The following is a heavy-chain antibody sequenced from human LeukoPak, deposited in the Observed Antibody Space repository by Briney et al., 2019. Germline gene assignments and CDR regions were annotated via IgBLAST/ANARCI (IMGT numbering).Heavy chain of an antibody. V-gene: IGHV1-69*05. CDR1: GGTFSSYA. CDR3: ASEFYCDSSGDQGIWFDP. J-gene: IGHJ5*02. D-gene: IGHD3-22*01. Sequence: WASVKVSCKASGGTFSSYAISWVRQAPGQGLEWMGGIIPIFGTANYAQKFQGRVTITTDESTSTAYMELSSLRSEDTAVYYCASEFYCDSSGDQGIWFDPWGQGTLDTVSS. CDR2: IIPIFGTA.